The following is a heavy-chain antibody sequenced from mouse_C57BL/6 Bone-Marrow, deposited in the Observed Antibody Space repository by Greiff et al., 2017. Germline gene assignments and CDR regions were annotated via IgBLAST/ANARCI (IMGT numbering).Heavy chain of an antibody. V-gene: IGHV1-26*01. Sequence: EVKLQQSGPELVKPGASVKISCKASGYTFTDYYMNWVKQSHGKSLEWIGDINPNNGGTSYNQKFKGKATLTVDKSSSTAYMELRSLTSEDSAVYYCARRNWAWFAYWGQGTLVTVSA. CDR1: GYTFTDYY. D-gene: IGHD4-1*01. CDR3: ARRNWAWFAY. CDR2: INPNNGGT. J-gene: IGHJ3*01.